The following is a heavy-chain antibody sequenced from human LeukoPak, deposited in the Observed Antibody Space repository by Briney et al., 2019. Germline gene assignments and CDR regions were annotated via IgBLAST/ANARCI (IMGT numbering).Heavy chain of an antibody. CDR1: GGSISSYY. J-gene: IGHJ4*02. CDR2: IFYSGST. V-gene: IGHV4-59*01. D-gene: IGHD6-19*01. CDR3: ARVRQWLVLGGLDY. Sequence: SETLSLTCTVSGGSISSYYWSWIRQPPGKGLEWIGYIFYSGSTNYNPSLKSRVSISVDTSKNQFSLKLSSVTAADTAVYYCARVRQWLVLGGLDYWGQGTLVTVSS.